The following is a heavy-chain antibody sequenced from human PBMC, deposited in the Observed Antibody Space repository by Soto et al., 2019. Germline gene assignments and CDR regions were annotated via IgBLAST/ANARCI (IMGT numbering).Heavy chain of an antibody. CDR3: ARALRASYYYDSSGLVDWFDP. CDR2: TYYRSKWYN. Sequence: SQTLSLTCAISVDSVSSNSAAWNWIRQSPSRGLEWLGRTYYRSKWYNDYAVSVKSRITINPDTSKNQFSLQLNSVTPEDTAVYYCARALRASYYYDSSGLVDWFDPWGQGTLVTVSS. CDR1: VDSVSSNSAA. J-gene: IGHJ5*02. D-gene: IGHD3-22*01. V-gene: IGHV6-1*01.